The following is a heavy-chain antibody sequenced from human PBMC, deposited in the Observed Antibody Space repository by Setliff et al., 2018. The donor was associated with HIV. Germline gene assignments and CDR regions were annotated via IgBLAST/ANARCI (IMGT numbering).Heavy chain of an antibody. D-gene: IGHD3-9*01. Sequence: ASVKVSCKASGGRFSNYGISWVRQAPGQGLEWVGGIIPIFGTTNYAQMFPGRVTMTADESTSTAYMELSSLRSEDTAVYYCARAVVPTYYAVLTGYVYYMDVWGKGTTVTVSS. CDR2: IIPIFGTT. CDR1: GGRFSNYG. V-gene: IGHV1-69*13. J-gene: IGHJ6*03. CDR3: ARAVVPTYYAVLTGYVYYMDV.